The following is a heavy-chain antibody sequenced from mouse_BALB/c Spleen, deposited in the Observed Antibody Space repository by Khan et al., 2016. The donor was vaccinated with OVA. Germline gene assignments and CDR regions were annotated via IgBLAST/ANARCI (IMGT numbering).Heavy chain of an antibody. V-gene: IGHV5-6*01. D-gene: IGHD1-1*01. CDR1: GFTFSSYS. CDR3: PRHRGYYGHNPYFDY. CDR2: ISSGGDYT. Sequence: EVELVESGGDLVKPGGSLKLSCAASGFTFSSYSMSWVRQTPDKRLEWVATISSGGDYTYYPDSVKGRFTISRDNAKNTLYLQMSSLKSEDTAMHYCPRHRGYYGHNPYFDYRGQGTTLTVSS. J-gene: IGHJ2*01.